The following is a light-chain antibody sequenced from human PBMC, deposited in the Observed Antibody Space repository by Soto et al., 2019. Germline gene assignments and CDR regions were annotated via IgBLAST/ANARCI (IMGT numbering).Light chain of an antibody. CDR3: SSYTNSVTVL. V-gene: IGLV2-14*01. Sequence: QSALTQPASVSGSPGQSITISCTGTSSDVGGYDYVSWYQQYAGKAPKLTIYNVRNRPSGVSNRFSGSKSGNTASLTISGLQPEDEADYFCSSYTNSVTVLFGGGITVTVL. CDR1: SSDVGGYDY. CDR2: NVR. J-gene: IGLJ2*01.